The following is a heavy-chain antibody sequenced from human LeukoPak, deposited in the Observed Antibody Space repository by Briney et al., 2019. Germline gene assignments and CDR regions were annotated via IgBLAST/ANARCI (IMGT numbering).Heavy chain of an antibody. CDR1: GFTFSSHA. V-gene: IGHV3-48*02. D-gene: IGHD1-7*01. CDR3: ARDPNWNYLWYYYYGMDV. CDR2: ISSSSSTI. J-gene: IGHJ6*02. Sequence: PGGSLRLSCAASGFTFSSHAMNWVRQAPGKGLEWVSYISSSSSTIYYADSVKGRFTISRDNAKNSLYLQMNSLRDEDTAVYYCARDPNWNYLWYYYYGMDVWGQGTTVTVSS.